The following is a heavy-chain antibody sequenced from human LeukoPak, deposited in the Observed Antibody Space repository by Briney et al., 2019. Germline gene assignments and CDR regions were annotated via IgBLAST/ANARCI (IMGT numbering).Heavy chain of an antibody. J-gene: IGHJ4*02. Sequence: GASVKVSCKASGYTFTSYGISWVRQAPGRGLEWMGWISAYNGNTNYAQKLQGRVTMTTDTSTSTAYMELRSLRSDDTAVYYCARAPSYYDSSGYYVGTEFDYWGQGTLVTVSS. CDR3: ARAPSYYDSSGYYVGTEFDY. V-gene: IGHV1-18*01. CDR2: ISAYNGNT. D-gene: IGHD3-22*01. CDR1: GYTFTSYG.